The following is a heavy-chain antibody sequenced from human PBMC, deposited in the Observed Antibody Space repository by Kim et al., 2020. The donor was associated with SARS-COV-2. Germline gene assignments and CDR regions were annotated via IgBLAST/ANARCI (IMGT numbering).Heavy chain of an antibody. CDR3: ARDRGYSGYDLKKPYYYYGMDV. J-gene: IGHJ6*02. D-gene: IGHD5-12*01. Sequence: SETLSLTCTVSGGSISSYYWSWIRQPPGKGLEWIGYIYYSGSTNYNPSLKSRVTISVDTSKNQFSLKLSSVTAADTAVYYCARDRGYSGYDLKKPYYYYGMDVWGQGTTVTVSS. V-gene: IGHV4-59*13. CDR2: IYYSGST. CDR1: GGSISSYY.